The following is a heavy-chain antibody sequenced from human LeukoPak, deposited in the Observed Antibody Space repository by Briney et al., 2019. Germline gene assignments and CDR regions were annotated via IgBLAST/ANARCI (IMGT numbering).Heavy chain of an antibody. CDR3: ARGGAGGSYTYYYYMDV. Sequence: SETLSLTCTVSGGSISSYYCNWIRQPAGKGLEWIGRIYTSGSTNYNPSFKSRVSMSVDTSKNQFSLKLSSVTAADTAVYYCARGGAGGSYTYYYYMDVWGKGTTVTVSS. J-gene: IGHJ6*03. D-gene: IGHD1-26*01. V-gene: IGHV4-4*07. CDR2: IYTSGST. CDR1: GGSISSYY.